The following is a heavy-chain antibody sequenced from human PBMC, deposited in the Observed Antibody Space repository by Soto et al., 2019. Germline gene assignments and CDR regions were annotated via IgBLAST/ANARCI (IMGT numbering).Heavy chain of an antibody. CDR3: ARGQDTIVRGVIRPRPPDDNWFEP. CDR2: INHSGST. J-gene: IGHJ5*02. D-gene: IGHD3-10*01. V-gene: IGHV4-34*01. Sequence: QVQLQQWGAGLLKPSETLSLTCAVYGGSFSGYYWSWIRQPPGKGLEWIGEINHSGSTNYNPSLKSRVTISVDTSKNQFSLKLSSVTAADTAVYYCARGQDTIVRGVIRPRPPDDNWFEPWGQGTLVTVSS. CDR1: GGSFSGYY.